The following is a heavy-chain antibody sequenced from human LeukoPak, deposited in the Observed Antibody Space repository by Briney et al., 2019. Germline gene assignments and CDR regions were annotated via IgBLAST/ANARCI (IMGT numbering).Heavy chain of an antibody. CDR2: INYDGSST. CDR1: GFTFSSHW. J-gene: IGHJ4*02. CDR3: ARALVVTSGSLDH. D-gene: IGHD3-10*01. Sequence: GGSLRLSCAASGFTFSSHWMYWVRQPPGKGGMWVSRINYDGSSTTYADSVKGRFTISRDNANNTLYLQMNSLRAEDTAVYYCARALVVTSGSLDHWGQGTLVTVSS. V-gene: IGHV3-74*01.